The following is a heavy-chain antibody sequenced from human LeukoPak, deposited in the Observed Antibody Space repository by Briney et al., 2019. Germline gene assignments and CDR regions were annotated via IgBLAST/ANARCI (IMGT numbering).Heavy chain of an antibody. Sequence: SETLSLTCTVSGGPISRYYWSWIRQPPPKELEGVGYNYYRGSTNYNTSLKSRVTISVDTSKNQFSLKLSSVTAADTDVYYCARHEDTAIEPNFDYWGQGTLVTVSS. CDR1: GGPISRYY. CDR2: NYYRGST. CDR3: ARHEDTAIEPNFDY. D-gene: IGHD5-18*01. V-gene: IGHV4-59*08. J-gene: IGHJ4*02.